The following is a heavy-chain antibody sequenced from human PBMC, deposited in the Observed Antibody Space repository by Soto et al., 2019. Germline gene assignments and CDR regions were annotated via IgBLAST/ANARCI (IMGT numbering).Heavy chain of an antibody. J-gene: IGHJ6*02. Sequence: SVKVSCKASGGTFSSYAISWVRQAPGQGLEWMGGIIPIFGTANYAQKFQGRVTITADKSTSTAYMELSSLRSEDTAVYYCARAIRYYHILTGYPYYYYGMDVWSQGATGTVSS. D-gene: IGHD3-9*01. CDR2: IIPIFGTA. CDR3: ARAIRYYHILTGYPYYYYGMDV. V-gene: IGHV1-69*06. CDR1: GGTFSSYA.